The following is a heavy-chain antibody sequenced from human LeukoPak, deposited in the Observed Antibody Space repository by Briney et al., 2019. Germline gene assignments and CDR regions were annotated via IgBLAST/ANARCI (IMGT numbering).Heavy chain of an antibody. V-gene: IGHV4-59*08. CDR2: IYYSGSA. J-gene: IGHJ3*02. Sequence: SETLSLTCTVSGGSISSYYWNWIRQPPGMGLEWIGYIYYSGSANYNPSLKSRVTISVDTSKNQFSLKLTSVTAADTAVYYCARSYGGHSVCDAFDIWGQGTMVTVSS. CDR3: ARSYGGHSVCDAFDI. CDR1: GGSISSYY. D-gene: IGHD4-23*01.